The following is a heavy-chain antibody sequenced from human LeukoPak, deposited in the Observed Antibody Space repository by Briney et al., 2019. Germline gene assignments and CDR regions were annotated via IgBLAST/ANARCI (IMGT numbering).Heavy chain of an antibody. D-gene: IGHD5-12*01. CDR3: AKVGGSGYDMKYYFDY. CDR1: GFTFSSYA. V-gene: IGHV3-23*01. Sequence: GGSLRLSCAASGFTFSSYAMSWVRQAPGKGLEWVSAISGSGGSTYYADSVKGRFTISRDNSKNTLYLQMNSLRAEDTAVYYCAKVGGSGYDMKYYFDYWGQGTLVTVSS. J-gene: IGHJ4*02. CDR2: ISGSGGST.